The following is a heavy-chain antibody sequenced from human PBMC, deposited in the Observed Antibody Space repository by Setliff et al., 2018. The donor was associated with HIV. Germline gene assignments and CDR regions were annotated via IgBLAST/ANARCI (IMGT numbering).Heavy chain of an antibody. V-gene: IGHV1-24*01. CDR3: ATVSHTNVAAHDAFDI. CDR1: GYTLTELS. J-gene: IGHJ3*02. Sequence: ASVKVSCKVSGYTLTELSRHWVRQAPGKGLEWMGCFDPEDGNTIYAQKFQGRVTMTADTSTDTAYMELSSLRSEDTAVYYCATVSHTNVAAHDAFDIWGQGTMVTVSS. D-gene: IGHD6-19*01. CDR2: FDPEDGNT.